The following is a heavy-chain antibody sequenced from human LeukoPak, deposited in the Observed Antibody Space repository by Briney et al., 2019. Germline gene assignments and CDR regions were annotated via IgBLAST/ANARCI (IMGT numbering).Heavy chain of an antibody. D-gene: IGHD2-2*01. V-gene: IGHV5-51*01. J-gene: IGHJ5*02. Sequence: GDSLKISCKGSGYSFTSYWIGWARQMPGKGLEWVGIIYPGDSDTRYSPSFQGQVTMSVDKSISTAHLQWSSLKASDTAMYYCARRLRHCTTTSCSDNWFDPWGQGTLVTVSS. CDR2: IYPGDSDT. CDR3: ARRLRHCTTTSCSDNWFDP. CDR1: GYSFTSYW.